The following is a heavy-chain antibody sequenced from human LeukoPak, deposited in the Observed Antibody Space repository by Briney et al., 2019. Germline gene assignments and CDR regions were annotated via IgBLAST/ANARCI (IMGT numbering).Heavy chain of an antibody. CDR1: GFTLSDYE. J-gene: IGHJ4*02. CDR2: INTVGNII. Sequence: PGGSLRLSCVVSGFTLSDYEMQWARQAPGKGLEWLSFINTVGNIIYYADSVKGRFTISRDNAKKSLFLQLNNLRAVDTAVYYCTTYCGPASLSDFDHWGQGTLVTVSS. D-gene: IGHD2-15*01. CDR3: TTYCGPASLSDFDH. V-gene: IGHV3-48*03.